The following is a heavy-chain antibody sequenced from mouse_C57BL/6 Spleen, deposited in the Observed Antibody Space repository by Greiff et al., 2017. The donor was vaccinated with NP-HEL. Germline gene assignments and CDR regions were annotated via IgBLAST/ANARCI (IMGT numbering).Heavy chain of an antibody. CDR3: ARLGSTVGYYYAMDY. CDR2: INPSTGGT. Sequence: VQLKQSGPELVKPGASVKISCKASGYSFTGYYMNWVKQSPEKSLEWIGEINPSTGGTTYNQKFKAKATLTVDKSSSTAYMQLKSLTSEDSAVYYCARLGSTVGYYYAMDYWGQGTSVTVSS. V-gene: IGHV1-42*01. D-gene: IGHD1-1*01. CDR1: GYSFTGYY. J-gene: IGHJ4*01.